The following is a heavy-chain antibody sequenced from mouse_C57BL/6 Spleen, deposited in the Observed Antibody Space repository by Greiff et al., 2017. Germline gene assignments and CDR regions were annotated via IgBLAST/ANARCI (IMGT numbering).Heavy chain of an antibody. J-gene: IGHJ2*01. Sequence: QVQLQQPGTELVKPGASVKLSCKASGYTFTSYWMHWVKQRPGQGLEWIGNINPSNGGTNYNEKFTSKATLTVDKSSSTAYMQLSSLTSEYSAVYYCAREVISTVVATGFEYWGQGTTLTVSS. CDR3: AREVISTVVATGFEY. D-gene: IGHD1-1*01. CDR2: INPSNGGT. CDR1: GYTFTSYW. V-gene: IGHV1-53*01.